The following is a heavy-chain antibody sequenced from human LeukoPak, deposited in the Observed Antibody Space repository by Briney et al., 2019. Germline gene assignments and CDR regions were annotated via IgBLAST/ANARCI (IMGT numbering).Heavy chain of an antibody. V-gene: IGHV4-39*07. CDR2: ISDTGRS. CDR1: GVFLSSNNYF. D-gene: IGHD1-1*01. J-gene: IGHJ4*02. Sequence: SETLSLTCTVSGVFLSSNNYFWGWIRQPPGKGLEYIGRISDTGRSDYNPSLKSRVTMSLDTSTNQFSLKLSSVTAADTAVYYCARDRGTWNDDGFDYWGQGTLVTVSS. CDR3: ARDRGTWNDDGFDY.